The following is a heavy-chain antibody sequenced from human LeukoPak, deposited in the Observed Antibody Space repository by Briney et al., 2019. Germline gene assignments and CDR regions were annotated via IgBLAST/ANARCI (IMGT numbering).Heavy chain of an antibody. V-gene: IGHV3-74*01. J-gene: IGHJ3*02. D-gene: IGHD6-6*01. CDR1: GFTFSSYW. Sequence: GGSLRLSCAASGFTFSSYWMHWVRQAPGKGLVWVSRINSDGSSTSYADSVKGRFTVSRDNAKNTLYLQMNSLRAEDTAVYYCARSIAARPMPTVMLAFDIWGQGTMVTVSS. CDR3: ARSIAARPMPTVMLAFDI. CDR2: INSDGSST.